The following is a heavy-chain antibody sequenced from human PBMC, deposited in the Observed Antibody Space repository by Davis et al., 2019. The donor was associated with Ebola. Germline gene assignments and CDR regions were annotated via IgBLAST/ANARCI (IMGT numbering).Heavy chain of an antibody. Sequence: SETLSLTCTVTGSFISSYYWSWVRQPAGKGLEWIGRMFSTGRTNYNPSLKSRVTISVDTSKNQFSLKLSSVTAADTAVYYCARDLRTTVTPLGYWGQGTLVTVSS. CDR3: ARDLRTTVTPLGY. J-gene: IGHJ4*02. V-gene: IGHV4-4*07. D-gene: IGHD4-17*01. CDR2: MFSTGRT. CDR1: GSFISSYY.